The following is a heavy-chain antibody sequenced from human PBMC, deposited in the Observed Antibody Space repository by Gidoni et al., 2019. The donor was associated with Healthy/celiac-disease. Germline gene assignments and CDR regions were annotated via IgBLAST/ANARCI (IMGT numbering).Heavy chain of an antibody. CDR2: IYDSGST. Sequence: QQQLQQSRSGPAKPPEIPSPTPTDTDRPISSSCYPSRCLRQPPGKRLEWIESIYDSGSTYSHPTLRSQVTISVDTSKNQFSLKLCSVTAADTAVYYCARDPVGGLVVGELLLPLPYYFDYWGQGTLVTVSS. CDR3: ARDPVGGLVVGELLLPLPYYFDY. V-gene: IGHV4-39*07. CDR1: DRPISSSCYP. D-gene: IGHD1-26*01. J-gene: IGHJ4*02.